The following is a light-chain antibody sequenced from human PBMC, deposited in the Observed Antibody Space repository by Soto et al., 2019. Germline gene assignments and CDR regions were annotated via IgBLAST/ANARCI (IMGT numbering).Light chain of an antibody. V-gene: IGKV1-9*01. CDR3: QQLNSYPLIT. J-gene: IGKJ5*01. CDR2: AAS. CDR1: QGISSY. Sequence: DIQLTQSPSFLSASVGDRVTITCRASQGISSYLAWYQQKPGKAPKLLIYAASTLQSGVPSRFSGSGSGTEFTLTISSLQPEDFPTYYCQQLNSYPLITFGQGTRLEIK.